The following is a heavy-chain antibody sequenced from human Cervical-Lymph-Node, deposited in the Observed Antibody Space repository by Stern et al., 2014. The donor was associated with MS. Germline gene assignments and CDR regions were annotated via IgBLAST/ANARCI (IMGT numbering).Heavy chain of an antibody. CDR1: GFNLRDYS. Sequence: VQLVESGGDLGQPGGSLRLSCAASGFNLRDYSMSWVRQAPGKGLELVSFVSNSGTALYYADSVKDRFTIARDMASNSLYLQMNSLRDEDTAVYYCVRTWRENTFDSWGQGILVTVSS. D-gene: IGHD5-24*01. J-gene: IGHJ4*02. CDR2: VSNSGTAL. V-gene: IGHV3-48*02. CDR3: VRTWRENTFDS.